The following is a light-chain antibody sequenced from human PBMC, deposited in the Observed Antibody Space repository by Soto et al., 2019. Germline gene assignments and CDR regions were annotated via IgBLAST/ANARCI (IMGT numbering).Light chain of an antibody. CDR2: ANS. CDR3: VAWDDSLRCAI. CDR1: SSNIGNNL. J-gene: IGLJ7*01. V-gene: IGLV1-47*01. Sequence: QAVVTQPPSASGPPGQSVIISCAGSSSNIGNNLVYWYQQVPGMAPKLLIYANSQRPSGVPDRFSGSKSGTSASLAISGLRSEDEADYYCVAWDDSLRCAIFGGGTQLTVL.